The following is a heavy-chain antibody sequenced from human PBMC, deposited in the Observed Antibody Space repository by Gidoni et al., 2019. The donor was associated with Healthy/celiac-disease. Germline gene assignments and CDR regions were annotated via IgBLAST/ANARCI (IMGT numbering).Heavy chain of an antibody. CDR2: ISSNGGST. J-gene: IGHJ4*02. Sequence: EVQLVESGGGLVQPGGSLRLSCSASGFTFSSYAMHWVRQAPGKGLEYVSAISSNGGSTYYADSVKGRFTISRDNSKNTLYLQMSSLRAEDTAVYYCVNSNPLIAAAGTEFDYWGQGTLVTVSS. CDR3: VNSNPLIAAAGTEFDY. CDR1: GFTFSSYA. V-gene: IGHV3-64D*06. D-gene: IGHD6-13*01.